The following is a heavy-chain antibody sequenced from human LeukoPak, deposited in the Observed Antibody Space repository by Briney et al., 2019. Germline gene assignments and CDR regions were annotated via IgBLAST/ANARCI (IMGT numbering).Heavy chain of an antibody. CDR3: ARAGNDFWSGYYYYYYGMDV. Sequence: PSEALSLTCTASGGSISSYYWSWIRQPAGKGLEWIGRIYTSGSTNYNPSLKSRVTMSVDTSKNQFSLKLSSVTAADTAVYYCARAGNDFWSGYYYYYYGMDVWGQGTTVTVSS. D-gene: IGHD3-3*01. CDR2: IYTSGST. CDR1: GGSISSYY. J-gene: IGHJ6*02. V-gene: IGHV4-4*07.